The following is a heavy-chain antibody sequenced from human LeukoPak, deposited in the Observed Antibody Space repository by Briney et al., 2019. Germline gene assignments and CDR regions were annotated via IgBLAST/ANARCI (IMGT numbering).Heavy chain of an antibody. CDR3: AKVAYNTMIATYYYYAMDV. CDR1: GFTFSSYA. CDR2: ISGSGGST. Sequence: GGSLRLSCAASGFTFSSYAMSWVRQAPGKGLEGVSAISGSGGSTYYADSVKGRFTISRDNSKNTLYLQMNSLRAEDTAVYYCAKVAYNTMIATYYYYAMDVWGQGTTVTVSS. D-gene: IGHD3-22*01. J-gene: IGHJ6*02. V-gene: IGHV3-23*01.